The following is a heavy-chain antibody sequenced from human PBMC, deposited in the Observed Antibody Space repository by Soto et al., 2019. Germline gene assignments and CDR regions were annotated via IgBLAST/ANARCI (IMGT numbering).Heavy chain of an antibody. CDR2: IIPIYGTA. V-gene: IGHV1-69*01. D-gene: IGHD1-26*01. J-gene: IGHJ6*02. CDR3: AKDRRADWESYYYYAMDV. Sequence: QVQLVQSGAEVKKPGSSVKVSCKASGVTFSSFTISWVRQAPGQGLEWLGGIIPIYGTANYAQKFQGRVTITADASTRTAYKELSSLRSEDTAVYYCAKDRRADWESYYYYAMDVWGQGTTVTVSS. CDR1: GVTFSSFT.